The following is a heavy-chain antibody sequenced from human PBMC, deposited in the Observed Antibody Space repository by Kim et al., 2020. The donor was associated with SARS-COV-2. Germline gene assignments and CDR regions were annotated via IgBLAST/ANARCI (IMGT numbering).Heavy chain of an antibody. J-gene: IGHJ4*02. D-gene: IGHD1-26*01. V-gene: IGHV1-69*08. Sequence: SVKVSCKASGDKFSGYTFNWVRQAPGQGLEWMGGILPFLNTPTYAQKFQGRVTISANTSTNTVYMELTGLTNADTAVFYCARDRGVGIDSWGQGT. CDR3: ARDRGVGIDS. CDR1: GDKFSGYT. CDR2: ILPFLNTP.